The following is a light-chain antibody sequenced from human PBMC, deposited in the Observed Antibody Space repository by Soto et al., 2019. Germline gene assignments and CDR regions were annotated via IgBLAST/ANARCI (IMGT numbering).Light chain of an antibody. Sequence: DIQMTQSPSSLSASTGDRVTITCRASQSISSWLAWYQQKPGKAPKLLIYKASSLESGVPSRFSGSGSGTDFTLTINRLQPDDFATYYCQQYNSLPWTFGQGTKVDI. CDR1: QSISSW. V-gene: IGKV1-5*03. CDR3: QQYNSLPWT. CDR2: KAS. J-gene: IGKJ1*01.